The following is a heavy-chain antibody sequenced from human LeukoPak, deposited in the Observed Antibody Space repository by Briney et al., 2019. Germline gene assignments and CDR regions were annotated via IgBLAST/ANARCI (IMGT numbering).Heavy chain of an antibody. V-gene: IGHV3-23*01. CDR3: AKDTEYYYGSGSFPFDY. D-gene: IGHD3-10*01. Sequence: GSLRLSCAASGFTFSSYAMSWVRQAPGKGLEWVSAISGSGGSTYYADSVKGRFTISRDNSKNTLYLQMNSLRAEDTAVYYCAKDTEYYYGSGSFPFDYWGQGTLVTVSS. CDR1: GFTFSSYA. CDR2: ISGSGGST. J-gene: IGHJ4*02.